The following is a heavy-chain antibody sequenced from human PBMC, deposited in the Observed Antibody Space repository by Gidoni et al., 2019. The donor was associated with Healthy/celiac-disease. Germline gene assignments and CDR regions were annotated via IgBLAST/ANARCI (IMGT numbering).Heavy chain of an antibody. CDR3: ARSGQDSGYDAGWFDP. Sequence: EVQLVQSGAEVKKPGESLKISCKGSGYSFTSYWIGWVRQRPGKGLEWMGIIYPGDSDTRYSPSFQGQVTISADKSISTAYLQWSSLKASDTAMYYCARSGQDSGYDAGWFDPWGQGTLVTVSS. CDR2: IYPGDSDT. D-gene: IGHD5-12*01. CDR1: GYSFTSYW. V-gene: IGHV5-51*01. J-gene: IGHJ5*02.